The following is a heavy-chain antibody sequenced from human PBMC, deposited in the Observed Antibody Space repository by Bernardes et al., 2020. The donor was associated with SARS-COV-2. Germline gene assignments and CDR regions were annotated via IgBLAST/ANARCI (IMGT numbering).Heavy chain of an antibody. J-gene: IGHJ6*02. CDR2: IKQDGSEK. CDR3: ARDQDSSGWYNGMDV. D-gene: IGHD6-19*01. Sequence: GGSLRLSCAASGFTFSSYWMSWVRQAPGKGLEWVANIKQDGSEKYYVDSVKGRFTISRDNAKNSLYLQMNSLRAEDTAVNYCARDQDSSGWYNGMDVWGQGTTVTVSS. CDR1: GFTFSSYW. V-gene: IGHV3-7*01.